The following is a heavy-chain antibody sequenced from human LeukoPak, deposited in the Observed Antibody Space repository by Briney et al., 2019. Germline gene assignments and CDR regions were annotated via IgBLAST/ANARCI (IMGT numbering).Heavy chain of an antibody. V-gene: IGHV3-23*01. CDR2: ISGSGISR. Sequence: GGSLRLSCAASGFTFSSFAMNWVRQAPGKGLEWVSGISGSGISRGYADSVKGRFTISRDNSKNTLFLQMNSLRAEDMAVYYCAKDRADVVPTMVLDYWGQGILVTVSS. D-gene: IGHD5-12*01. CDR3: AKDRADVVPTMVLDY. J-gene: IGHJ4*02. CDR1: GFTFSSFA.